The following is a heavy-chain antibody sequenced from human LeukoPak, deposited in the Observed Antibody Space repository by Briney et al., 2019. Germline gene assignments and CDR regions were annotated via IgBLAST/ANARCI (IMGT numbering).Heavy chain of an antibody. J-gene: IGHJ3*02. CDR1: GYTFTSYY. CDR2: INPSGGST. V-gene: IGHV1-46*01. Sequence: GASVKVSCKASGYTFTSYYMHWVRQAPGQGLEWMGIINPSGGSTSYAQKFQGRVTMTRDTSTSTVYMELGSLRSEDTAVYYCARGEVRGVIITAYDAFDIWGQGTMVTVSS. CDR3: ARGEVRGVIITAYDAFDI. D-gene: IGHD3-10*01.